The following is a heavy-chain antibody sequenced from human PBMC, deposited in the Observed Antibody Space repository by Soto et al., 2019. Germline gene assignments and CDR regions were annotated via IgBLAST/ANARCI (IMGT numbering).Heavy chain of an antibody. J-gene: IGHJ6*02. CDR2: ISWNSGSI. Sequence: GGSLRLSCAASGFTFDDYAMHWVRQAPGKGLEWVSGISWNSGSIGYADSVKGRFTISRDNAKNSLYLQMNSLRAGDTALYYCAKDIGDSFGYYYYGMDVWGQGTTVTVS. D-gene: IGHD2-21*01. V-gene: IGHV3-9*01. CDR1: GFTFDDYA. CDR3: AKDIGDSFGYYYYGMDV.